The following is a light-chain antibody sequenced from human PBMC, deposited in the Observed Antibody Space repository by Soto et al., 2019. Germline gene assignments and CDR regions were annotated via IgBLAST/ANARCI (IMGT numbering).Light chain of an antibody. CDR3: QQRSNWPPT. J-gene: IGKJ1*01. CDR2: GAS. CDR1: QSVSSN. V-gene: IGKV3D-11*02. Sequence: EIVMTQSPATLSVSPGERATLSCRASQSVSSNLAWYQQKLGQAPRLLIYGASTRATGIPARFSGSGPGTDFTLTISSLEPEDFAVYYCQQRSNWPPTFGQGTKVDI.